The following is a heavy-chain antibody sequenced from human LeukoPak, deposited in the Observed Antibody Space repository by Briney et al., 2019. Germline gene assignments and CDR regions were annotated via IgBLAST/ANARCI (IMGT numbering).Heavy chain of an antibody. CDR3: ARAGGGYFYGSGSHRILDH. D-gene: IGHD3-10*01. Sequence: PGGSLRLSCAASGFTFSSYAMSWVRQAPGNGLEWVSAISGSGGSTYYADSVKGRFTISRDNSKNTLYLQMNSLRAEDTAVYYCARAGGGYFYGSGSHRILDHWGQGTLVTVSS. CDR1: GFTFSSYA. V-gene: IGHV3-23*01. J-gene: IGHJ4*02. CDR2: ISGSGGST.